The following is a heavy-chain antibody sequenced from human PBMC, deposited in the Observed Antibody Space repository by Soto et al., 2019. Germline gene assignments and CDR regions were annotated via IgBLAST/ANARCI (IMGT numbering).Heavy chain of an antibody. CDR3: ARYVLLWFGELSHFDY. CDR1: GFTFSSYW. D-gene: IGHD3-10*01. J-gene: IGHJ4*02. V-gene: IGHV3-7*01. CDR2: IKQDGSEK. Sequence: GGSLRLSCAASGFTFSSYWMSWVRQAPGKGLEWVANIKQDGSEKYYVDSVKGRFTISRDNAKNSLYLQMNSLRAEDTAVYYCARYVLLWFGELSHFDYWGQGTLVTVSS.